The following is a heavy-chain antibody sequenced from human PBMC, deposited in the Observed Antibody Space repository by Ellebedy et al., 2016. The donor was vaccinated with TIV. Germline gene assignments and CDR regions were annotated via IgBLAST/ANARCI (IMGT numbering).Heavy chain of an antibody. D-gene: IGHD4-23*01. V-gene: IGHV3-23*01. CDR2: ITESGGNT. CDR3: ARDPVGVGPAFDV. J-gene: IGHJ3*01. CDR1: GLTFSSHA. Sequence: PGGSLRLSCAASGLTFSSHAMSWVRQAPGKGLEWVSSITESGGNTYYADSVKGRFTISRDNSKDTLYLQTNSLRAEDTAIYYCARDPVGVGPAFDVWGQGTMVTVS.